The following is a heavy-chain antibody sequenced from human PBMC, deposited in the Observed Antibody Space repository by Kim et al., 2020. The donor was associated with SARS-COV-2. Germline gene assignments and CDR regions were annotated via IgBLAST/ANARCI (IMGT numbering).Heavy chain of an antibody. D-gene: IGHD3-9*01. V-gene: IGHV3-23*01. Sequence: TYYADSVKGRFTISRDNSKNTLYLQMNSLRAEDTAVYYCAKLIGAIFPSYWGQGTLVTVSS. J-gene: IGHJ4*02. CDR3: AKLIGAIFPSY. CDR2: T.